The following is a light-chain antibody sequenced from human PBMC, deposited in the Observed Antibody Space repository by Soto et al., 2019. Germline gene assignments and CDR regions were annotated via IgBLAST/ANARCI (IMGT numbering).Light chain of an antibody. Sequence: EILLTQSPATLSVSPGETATLSCRASQNVLSDLAWYQQKPGQAPRLLVYGATTRATDAPAKFRGRGSGTEFSLTISSLQSEDSATYYCQQYDSSPRTFGQGTKVE. J-gene: IGKJ1*01. CDR2: GAT. CDR1: QNVLSD. V-gene: IGKV3-15*01. CDR3: QQYDSSPRT.